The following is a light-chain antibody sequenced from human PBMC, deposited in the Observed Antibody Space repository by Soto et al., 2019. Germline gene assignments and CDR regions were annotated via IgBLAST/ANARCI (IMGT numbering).Light chain of an antibody. Sequence: DIQMTQSPSTLSASVGDRVTITCRASQSISSWLAWYKQKPGKAPKLLIYKASSLESGVPSRFSGSGSGTEFTLTISSLQPDDFATYYCQQYNSGGTFGQGTKV. CDR3: QQYNSGGT. V-gene: IGKV1-5*03. J-gene: IGKJ1*01. CDR1: QSISSW. CDR2: KAS.